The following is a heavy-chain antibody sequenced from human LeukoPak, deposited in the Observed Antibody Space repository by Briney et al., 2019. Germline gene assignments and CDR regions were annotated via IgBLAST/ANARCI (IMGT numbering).Heavy chain of an antibody. Sequence: PGGSLRLSCAASGFTVSRYYMSWVRQAPGKGLEWVSAIYNDGSTYYADSVKGRFTVSRDNSKNTLYLLMNSLRAEDTAIYYCAKEGVTALRWFDPWGQGTLVTVSS. D-gene: IGHD2-21*02. V-gene: IGHV3-53*01. CDR3: AKEGVTALRWFDP. CDR2: IYNDGST. CDR1: GFTVSRYY. J-gene: IGHJ5*02.